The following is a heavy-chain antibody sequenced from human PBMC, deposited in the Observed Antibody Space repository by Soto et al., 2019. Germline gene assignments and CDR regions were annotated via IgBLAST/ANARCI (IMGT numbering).Heavy chain of an antibody. CDR2: ISYDGSNK. CDR3: ARDRSIAVAGYYYYYGMDV. Sequence: QSGGSLRLSCASSVFTFISYAMHWVRQAPGKGLEWVAVISYDGSNKYYADSVKGRFTISRDNSKNTLYLQMNSLRAEDTAVYYCARDRSIAVAGYYYYYGMDVWGQGTTVTV. D-gene: IGHD6-19*01. J-gene: IGHJ6*02. CDR1: VFTFISYA. V-gene: IGHV3-30-3*01.